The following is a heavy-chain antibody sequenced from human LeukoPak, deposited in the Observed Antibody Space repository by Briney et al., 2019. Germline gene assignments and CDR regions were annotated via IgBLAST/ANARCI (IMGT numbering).Heavy chain of an antibody. CDR1: GFTLGAM. J-gene: IGHJ4*02. CDR2: IGDSGGST. D-gene: IGHD3-10*01. CDR3: AKYRGFGDSYDS. V-gene: IGHV3-23*01. Sequence: GGSLRLSCAASGFTLGAMSWLRQAPGQGGEGVATIGDSGGSTYYADSVQGRFTISRDNSKNTLYLQMNSLRAEDSAVYYCAKYRGFGDSYDSWGQGTLVTVSS.